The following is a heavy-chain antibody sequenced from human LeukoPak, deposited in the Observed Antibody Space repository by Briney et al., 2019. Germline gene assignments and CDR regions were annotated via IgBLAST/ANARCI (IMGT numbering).Heavy chain of an antibody. CDR3: ARETYNWNDECYFDY. V-gene: IGHV3-7*01. CDR1: GFTFSSYW. D-gene: IGHD1-20*01. J-gene: IGHJ4*02. Sequence: GGSLRLSCAASGFTFSSYWMSWVRQAPGKGLEWVANIKQDGSEKYYVDSVKGRFTISRDNAKNSLYLQMNSLRAEDTAVYHCARETYNWNDECYFDYWGQGTLVTVSS. CDR2: IKQDGSEK.